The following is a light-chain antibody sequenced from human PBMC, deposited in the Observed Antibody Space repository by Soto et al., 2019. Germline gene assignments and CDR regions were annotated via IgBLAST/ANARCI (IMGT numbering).Light chain of an antibody. J-gene: IGKJ5*01. Sequence: EIVMTQSPGTLSLSPGARAPLSCRAHQHVGSKLAWYPQKPGQAPSLLIHAASNRATDIPDRISGSGSGTDFTLTISRLEPEDFAVYYCQQYGSSSPITFGEGTRLEI. V-gene: IGKV3-20*01. CDR3: QQYGSSSPIT. CDR1: QHVGSK. CDR2: AAS.